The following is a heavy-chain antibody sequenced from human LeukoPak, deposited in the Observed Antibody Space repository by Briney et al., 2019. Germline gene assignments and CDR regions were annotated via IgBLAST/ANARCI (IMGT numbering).Heavy chain of an antibody. Sequence: GGSLRLSCAASGFTFSSYEMNWVRQAGGKGMEWVSYISISCCTIYYPHSVKAPFTISRDNSKNSLYLQMNSLRAEDTAVYYCARESYDSSGYYIFFDYWGQGTLVTVSS. CDR2: ISISCCTI. J-gene: IGHJ4*02. V-gene: IGHV3-48*03. CDR3: ARESYDSSGYYIFFDY. D-gene: IGHD3-22*01. CDR1: GFTFSSYE.